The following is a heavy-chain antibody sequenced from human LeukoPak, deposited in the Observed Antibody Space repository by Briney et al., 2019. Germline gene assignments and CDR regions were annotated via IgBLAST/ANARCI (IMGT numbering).Heavy chain of an antibody. CDR2: ISGSGGST. D-gene: IGHD4-17*01. CDR1: GFTFSSYA. J-gene: IGHJ4*02. Sequence: GGSLRLSCAASGFTFSSYAMSWVRQAPGKGLEWVSAISGSGGSTYYADSVKGRFTISRDNSKNTLYLQMNSLRAEDTAVYYCARDLGRNGDPRDYWGQGTLVTVSS. V-gene: IGHV3-23*01. CDR3: ARDLGRNGDPRDY.